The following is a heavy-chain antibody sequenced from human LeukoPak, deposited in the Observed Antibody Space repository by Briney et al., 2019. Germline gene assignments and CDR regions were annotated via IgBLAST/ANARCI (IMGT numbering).Heavy chain of an antibody. CDR3: VRSSTYHLFDD. CDR1: GGSISSYY. D-gene: IGHD2-15*01. J-gene: IGHJ4*02. CDR2: MYYCGST. V-gene: IGHV4-59*08. Sequence: SETLSLTCTVSGGSISSYYCSWIRQPPGKGLEWIGYMYYCGSTNYNPSLKSRVTISVDMSKNQFSLKLSSVTAADTAVYYCVRSSTYHLFDDWGQGTLVTVSS.